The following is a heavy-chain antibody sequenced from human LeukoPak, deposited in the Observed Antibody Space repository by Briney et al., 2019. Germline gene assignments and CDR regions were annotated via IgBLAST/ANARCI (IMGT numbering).Heavy chain of an antibody. D-gene: IGHD3-3*01. CDR1: GFTYSSYS. Sequence: GGSLRLSCAASGFTYSSYSMNWVRQAPGKGPEWVSSISSSSSYIYYADSVKGRFTISGDNAKNSLYLQMNSLRAEDTAVYYCARDLLFGVVLNRFFDYWGQGTLVTVSS. CDR2: ISSSSSYI. V-gene: IGHV3-21*06. CDR3: ARDLLFGVVLNRFFDY. J-gene: IGHJ4*02.